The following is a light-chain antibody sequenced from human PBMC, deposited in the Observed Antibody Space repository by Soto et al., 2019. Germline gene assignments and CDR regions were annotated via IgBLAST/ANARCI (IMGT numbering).Light chain of an antibody. CDR1: QSISSW. Sequence: DIQRTQSPSTLSASVGGRVTMPCRASQSISSWLAWYQQKPGKAPKLLIYDASSLESGVPSRFSGSGSGTEFTLTISSLQPDDFATYYCQQYNSYWTFGQGTKVDIK. CDR3: QQYNSYWT. V-gene: IGKV1-5*01. CDR2: DAS. J-gene: IGKJ1*01.